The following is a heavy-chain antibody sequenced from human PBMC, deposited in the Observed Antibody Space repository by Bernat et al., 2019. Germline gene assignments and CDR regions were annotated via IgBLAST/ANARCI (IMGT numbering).Heavy chain of an antibody. D-gene: IGHD6-19*01. V-gene: IGHV4-34*01. J-gene: IGHJ5*02. CDR2: INHSGST. CDR3: ARGSLAVAGVNWFDP. CDR1: GGSFSGYY. Sequence: QVQLQQWGAGLLKPSETLSLTCAVYGGSFSGYYWNWIRQPPGKGLEWIGEINHSGSTNYNPSLKSRVTISVDTSKNQFSLKLSSVTAADTAVYYCARGSLAVAGVNWFDPWGQGTLVTVSS.